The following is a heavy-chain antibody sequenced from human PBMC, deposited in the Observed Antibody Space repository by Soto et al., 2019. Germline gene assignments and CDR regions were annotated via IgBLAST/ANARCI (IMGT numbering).Heavy chain of an antibody. CDR3: GRGYYGMDV. CDR2: INPTGGST. V-gene: IGHV1-46*03. D-gene: IGHD2-15*01. Sequence: QVQLVQSGAEVKNPGASVKVSCKASGYTFTSKYIHWVRQAPGQGLEWMGLINPTGGSTTYAQNFQGRVTMTRDTSTSTVYMELSTLRSDDTAVYYCGRGYYGMDVWGQGTTVTGSS. CDR1: GYTFTSKY. J-gene: IGHJ6*02.